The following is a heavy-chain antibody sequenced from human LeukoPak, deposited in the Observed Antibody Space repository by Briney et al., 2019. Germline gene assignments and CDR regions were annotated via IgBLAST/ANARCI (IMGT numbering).Heavy chain of an antibody. CDR1: GFTFSSYA. Sequence: GGSLRLSCAASGFTFSSYAMSWVRQAPGKGLEWVSDISGSGGSTYYADSVKGRFTLSRENDKNSLSLQMNSLSAEDTAVYFCAASVRTESGLDYWGQGTLVTVSS. CDR3: AASVRTESGLDY. D-gene: IGHD3-3*01. CDR2: ISGSGGST. J-gene: IGHJ4*02. V-gene: IGHV3-23*01.